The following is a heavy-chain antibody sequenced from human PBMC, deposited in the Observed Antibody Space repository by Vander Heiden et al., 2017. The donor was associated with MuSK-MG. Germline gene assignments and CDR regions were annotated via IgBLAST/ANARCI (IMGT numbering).Heavy chain of an antibody. D-gene: IGHD4-17*01. Sequence: QVQLVQYGAEVKKPGSSVKVSCKASGGTFSSHTISWVRQAPGQGLEGMGRIILILGIANYAQKFQGRVTITADKSTSTAYMELSSLRSEDTAVYYCATLLLTTVTTGYMDVWGQGTTVTVSS. V-gene: IGHV1-69*02. J-gene: IGHJ6*03. CDR2: IILILGIA. CDR3: ATLLLTTVTTGYMDV. CDR1: GGTFSSHT.